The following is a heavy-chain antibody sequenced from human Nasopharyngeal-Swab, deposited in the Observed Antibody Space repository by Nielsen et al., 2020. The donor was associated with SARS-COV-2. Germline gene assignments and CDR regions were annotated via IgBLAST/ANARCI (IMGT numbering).Heavy chain of an antibody. CDR1: GFTFSSYSM. CDR3: ARLSDYDFWSGYSYPDY. V-gene: IGHV4/OR15-8*01. CDR2: IYHSGST. Sequence: ESLKISCAASGFTFSSYSMNWVRQAPGKGLEWIGEIYHSGSTNYNPSLKSRVTISVDKSKNQFSLKLSSVTAADTAVYYCARLSDYDFWSGYSYPDYWGQGTLVTVSS. D-gene: IGHD3-3*01. J-gene: IGHJ4*02.